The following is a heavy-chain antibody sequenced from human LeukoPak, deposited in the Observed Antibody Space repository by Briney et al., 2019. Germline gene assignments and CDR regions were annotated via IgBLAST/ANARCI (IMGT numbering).Heavy chain of an antibody. CDR2: IYHSGST. CDR1: GFSISSGYY. Sequence: PSETLSLTCAVSGFSISSGYYWDWIRQPPGKGLEWIGSIYHSGSTYYNPSLKSRVTISVDTSKNQFSLKLSSVTAADTAVYYCARGWNWNRPCYFDYWGQGTLVTVSS. CDR3: ARGWNWNRPCYFDY. J-gene: IGHJ4*02. D-gene: IGHD1-1*01. V-gene: IGHV4-38-2*01.